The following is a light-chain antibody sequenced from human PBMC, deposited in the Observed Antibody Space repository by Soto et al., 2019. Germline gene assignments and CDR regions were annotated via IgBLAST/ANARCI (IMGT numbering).Light chain of an antibody. V-gene: IGLV4-69*01. CDR2: LNSDGSH. CDR3: QTWGTGIHV. CDR1: SGHSSYA. Sequence: QSVLTQSPSASASLGASVKLTCTLSSGHSSYAIAWHQQQPEKGPRYLMKLNSDGSHSKGDGIPDRFSGSSSGAERYLIISSIQYEDEADYYCQTWGTGIHVFGTGTKVTVL. J-gene: IGLJ1*01.